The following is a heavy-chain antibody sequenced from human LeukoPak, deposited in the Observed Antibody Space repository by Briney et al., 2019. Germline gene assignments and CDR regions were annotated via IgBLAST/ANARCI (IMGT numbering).Heavy chain of an antibody. CDR3: ARGQGGYGPPGAFDI. V-gene: IGHV4-59*01. CDR2: IYYSGST. D-gene: IGHD5-12*01. Sequence: SETLSLTCTVSGGSISSYYWSWIRQPPGKGLEWIGYIYYSGSTNYNPPLKSRVTISVDTSKNQFSLKLSSVTAADTAVYYCARGQGGYGPPGAFDIWGQGTMVTVSS. CDR1: GGSISSYY. J-gene: IGHJ3*02.